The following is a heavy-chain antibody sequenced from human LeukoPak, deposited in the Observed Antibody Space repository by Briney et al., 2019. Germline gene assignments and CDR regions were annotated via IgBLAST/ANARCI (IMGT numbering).Heavy chain of an antibody. Sequence: ASVKVSCKAFGYTFTSYGISWVRQAPGQGLEWMGWISAYNGNTNYAQKLQGRVTMTTDTSTSTAYMELRSLRSDDTAVYYCARVKGYCSSTSCYASWFDPWGQGTLVTVSS. CDR2: ISAYNGNT. CDR3: ARVKGYCSSTSCYASWFDP. J-gene: IGHJ5*02. CDR1: GYTFTSYG. D-gene: IGHD2-2*01. V-gene: IGHV1-18*01.